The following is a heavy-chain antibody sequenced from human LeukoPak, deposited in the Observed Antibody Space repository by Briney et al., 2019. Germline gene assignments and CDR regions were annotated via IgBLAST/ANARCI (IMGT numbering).Heavy chain of an antibody. J-gene: IGHJ4*02. Sequence: GESLRLSCAASGFTFSSYAMHWVRQAPGKGLEWASAISASGDRTYYADSVKGRFTIFRDNSKSTLFLQMNRLRAEDPAMYFCLYYDSSGFYYGRLRYWGQGTLVTVSS. CDR1: GFTFSSYA. D-gene: IGHD3-22*01. CDR2: ISASGDRT. V-gene: IGHV3-23*01. CDR3: LYYDSSGFYYGRLRY.